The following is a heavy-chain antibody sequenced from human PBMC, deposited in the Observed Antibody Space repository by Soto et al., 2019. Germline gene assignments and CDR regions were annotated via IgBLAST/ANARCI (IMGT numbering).Heavy chain of an antibody. J-gene: IGHJ3*02. CDR2: IYHSGRT. CDR3: ARDKVVVPAARPGAFDI. CDR1: GCSISSGYY. V-gene: IGHV4-38-2*02. D-gene: IGHD2-2*01. Sequence: ETLSLTCAVSGCSISSGYYWGWMRQPPGKGLEWIGSIYHSGRTYYNPSLKSRVTISVDTSKNQFSLKLSSVTAADTAVYYCARDKVVVPAARPGAFDIWGQGTMVTVSS.